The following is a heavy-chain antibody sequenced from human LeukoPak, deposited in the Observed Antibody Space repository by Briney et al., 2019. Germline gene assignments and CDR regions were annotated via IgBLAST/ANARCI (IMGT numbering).Heavy chain of an antibody. CDR2: INWNGGST. V-gene: IGHV3-20*04. D-gene: IGHD3-3*01. J-gene: IGHJ5*02. Sequence: PGGSLRLSCAASGFTFDDYGMSWVRQAPGKGLEWVSGINWNGGSTGYADSVKGRFTISRDNAKHSLYLQMNSLRAEDTALYYCARGRDDTIFGANNWFDPWGQGTLVTVSS. CDR3: ARGRDDTIFGANNWFDP. CDR1: GFTFDDYG.